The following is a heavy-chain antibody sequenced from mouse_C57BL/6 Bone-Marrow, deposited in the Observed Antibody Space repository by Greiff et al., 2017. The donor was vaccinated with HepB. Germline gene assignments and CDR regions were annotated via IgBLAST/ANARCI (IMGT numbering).Heavy chain of an antibody. CDR2: IYPGDGDT. CDR1: GYAFSSSW. V-gene: IGHV1-82*01. J-gene: IGHJ2*01. CDR3: ARRGHYGSSFY. D-gene: IGHD1-1*01. Sequence: VQLQESGPELVKPGASVKISCKASGYAFSSSWMNWVKQRPGKGLEWIGRIYPGDGDTNYNGKFKGKATLTADKSSSTAYMQLSSLTSEDSAVYVWARRGHYGSSFYWGQGTTLTVSS.